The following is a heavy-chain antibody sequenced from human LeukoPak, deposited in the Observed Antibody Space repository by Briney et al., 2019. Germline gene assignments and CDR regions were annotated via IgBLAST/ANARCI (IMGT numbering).Heavy chain of an antibody. J-gene: IGHJ3*02. CDR2: INPNSGGT. CDR1: GYTFTGYY. V-gene: IGHV1-2*02. D-gene: IGHD3-22*01. Sequence: GASVKVSCKASGYTFTGYYMHWVRQAPGQGLEWMGWINPNSGGTDYAQKFQGRVTTTRDTSISTAYMELSRLRSDDTAVYYCASHYYDNSAYSSDAFDIWGQGTMVTVSS. CDR3: ASHYYDNSAYSSDAFDI.